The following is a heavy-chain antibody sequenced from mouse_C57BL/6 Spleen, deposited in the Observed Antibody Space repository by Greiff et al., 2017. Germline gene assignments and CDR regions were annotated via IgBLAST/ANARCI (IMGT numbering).Heavy chain of an antibody. CDR2: IYPGDGDT. J-gene: IGHJ2*01. CDR1: GYAFSSSW. D-gene: IGHD1-1*01. CDR3: AREDYYGYYFDY. Sequence: VQLQQSGPELVKPGASVKISCKASGYAFSSSWMNWVKQRPGKGLEWIGRIYPGDGDTNYNGKFKGKATLTADKSSSTAYMQLSSLTSEDSAVYFCAREDYYGYYFDYWGQGTTLTVSS. V-gene: IGHV1-82*01.